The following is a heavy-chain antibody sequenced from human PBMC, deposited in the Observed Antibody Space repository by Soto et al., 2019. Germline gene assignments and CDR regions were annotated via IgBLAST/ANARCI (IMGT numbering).Heavy chain of an antibody. CDR3: ARGPYIAARRPEDYFDY. CDR1: GYTFTSYA. D-gene: IGHD6-6*01. Sequence: QVQLVQSGAEVKKPGASVKVSCKASGYTFTSYAMHWVRQAPGQRLEWMGWINAGNGNTKYSQKFQGRVTITRDTSASTAYRELSSLRSEDTAVYYCARGPYIAARRPEDYFDYWGQGTLVTVS. V-gene: IGHV1-3*01. CDR2: INAGNGNT. J-gene: IGHJ4*02.